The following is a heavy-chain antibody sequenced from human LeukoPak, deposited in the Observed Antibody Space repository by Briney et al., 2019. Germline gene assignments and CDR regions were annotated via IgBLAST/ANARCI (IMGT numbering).Heavy chain of an antibody. J-gene: IGHJ6*02. V-gene: IGHV4-31*03. D-gene: IGHD3-10*01. CDR1: GGSISSGGYY. Sequence: PSENLSLTCTVSGGSISSGGYYWSWIRQHPGKGLEWIGYIYYSGSTYYNPSLKSRVTISVDTSKNQFSLKLSSVTAADTAVYYCARGVGYYGSGSYNGMDVWGQGTTVTVSS. CDR2: IYYSGST. CDR3: ARGVGYYGSGSYNGMDV.